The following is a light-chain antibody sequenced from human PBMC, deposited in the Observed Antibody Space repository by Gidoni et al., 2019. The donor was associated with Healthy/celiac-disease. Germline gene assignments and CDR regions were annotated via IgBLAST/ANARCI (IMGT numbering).Light chain of an antibody. J-gene: IGLJ3*02. Sequence: QSALTPPASVSGSPGQSLTISCTGTSSDIGGYTYVSWYQQHPGKAPKLMLYDVTNRPSGVSNRFSGSKSGNTASLTISGLQAEDEADYYCSSYTSSSTLLFGGGTKLTVL. CDR2: DVT. V-gene: IGLV2-14*03. CDR3: SSYTSSSTLL. CDR1: SSDIGGYTY.